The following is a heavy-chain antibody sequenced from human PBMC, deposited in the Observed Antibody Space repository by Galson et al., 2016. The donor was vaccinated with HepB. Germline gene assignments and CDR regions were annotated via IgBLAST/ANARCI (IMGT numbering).Heavy chain of an antibody. D-gene: IGHD1-7*01. CDR3: AGGAGTFEY. J-gene: IGHJ4*02. CDR2: TYYRSRWYH. V-gene: IGHV6-1*01. CDR1: GDSVSSASAA. Sequence: CAISGDSVSSASAAWNRIRQSPPRGLEWLGRTYYRSRWYHDYAVSVKSRITINPDTSKNQFSLQVDSVSPEDAAVYYCAGGAGTFEYWGQGTLVTVSS.